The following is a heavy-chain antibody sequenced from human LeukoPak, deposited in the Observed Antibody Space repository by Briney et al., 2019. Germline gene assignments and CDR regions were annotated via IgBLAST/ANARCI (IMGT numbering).Heavy chain of an antibody. D-gene: IGHD3-16*01. Sequence: GGSLRLSCAASGFTFSSYAMNWVRQAPGKGLEWVSYISGSGGSIYYTDSVKGRFTISRDNAKNSLFLQMNSLRAEDTAVYYCSRGRLFGDYWGQGALVTVSS. CDR2: ISGSGGSI. J-gene: IGHJ4*02. CDR3: SRGRLFGDY. V-gene: IGHV3-48*03. CDR1: GFTFSSYA.